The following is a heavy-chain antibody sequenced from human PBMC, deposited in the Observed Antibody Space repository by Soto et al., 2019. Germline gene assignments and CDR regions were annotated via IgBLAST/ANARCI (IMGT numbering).Heavy chain of an antibody. J-gene: IGHJ3*01. D-gene: IGHD4-17*01. CDR3: ASDPNVDYLRAFDF. V-gene: IGHV3-23*01. Sequence: EVQLLEPGGGLVQPGGSLRLSCAASGFTFSSFFMSWVRQAPGKGLDWVSGIGANGGGKYYPDSVKGRFIISRDISKNTLYLQMNSLRAEDTAVYYCASDPNVDYLRAFDFWCKKTMFTVSS. CDR2: IGANGGGK. CDR1: GFTFSSFF.